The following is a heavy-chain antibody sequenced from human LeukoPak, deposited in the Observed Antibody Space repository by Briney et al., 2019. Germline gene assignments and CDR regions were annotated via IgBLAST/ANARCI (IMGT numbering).Heavy chain of an antibody. Sequence: SETLSLTCAVSGASISSYYWSWIRQPPGKGLEWIGYISYTGSTNYNPSLKSRVTISVDMSKNQFSRKLTSVTAADTAVYYCAGTGYSAYDPPNYWGQGTLVTVSS. J-gene: IGHJ4*02. V-gene: IGHV4-59*01. CDR1: GASISSYY. D-gene: IGHD5-12*01. CDR3: AGTGYSAYDPPNY. CDR2: ISYTGST.